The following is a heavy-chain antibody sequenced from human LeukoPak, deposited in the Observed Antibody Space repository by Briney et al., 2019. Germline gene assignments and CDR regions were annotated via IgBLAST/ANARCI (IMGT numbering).Heavy chain of an antibody. CDR1: GFTFSDYY. Sequence: PGGSLRLSCAASGFTFSDYYMSWIRQAPGKGLEWVSYISSSGSTIYYADSVKGRFTISRDNAKNSLYLQMNSLRAEDTAVYYCARDRTVVTLSYYFDYWGQGTLVTVSS. J-gene: IGHJ4*02. CDR2: ISSSGSTI. D-gene: IGHD4-23*01. CDR3: ARDRTVVTLSYYFDY. V-gene: IGHV3-11*01.